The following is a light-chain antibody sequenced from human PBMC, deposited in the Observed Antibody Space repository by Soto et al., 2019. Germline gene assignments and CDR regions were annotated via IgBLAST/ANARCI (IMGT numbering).Light chain of an antibody. CDR1: QSVLSN. CDR3: QQRSNWPPT. CDR2: DAS. Sequence: PATLSVAPGESATLSRRASQSVLSNLAWYQQKNGQAPRILIYDASNRATGIPARFSGSGYGTDFNLTISSLEPEDFAVYYCQQRSNWPPTFGQGTRLEIK. J-gene: IGKJ5*01. V-gene: IGKV3-11*01.